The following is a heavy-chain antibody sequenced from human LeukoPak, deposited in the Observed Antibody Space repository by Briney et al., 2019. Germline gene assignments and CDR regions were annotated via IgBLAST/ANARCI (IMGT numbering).Heavy chain of an antibody. J-gene: IGHJ5*02. Sequence: PSETLSLTCTVSGGSISSHYWSWIRQPPGKGLEWIGYIYYSGSTNYNPSPKSRVTISVDTSKNQFSLKLSSVTAADTAVYYCARVRVREHQPRGIVVVPAADSYWFDPWGQGTLVTVSS. CDR2: IYYSGST. V-gene: IGHV4-59*11. CDR1: GGSISSHY. D-gene: IGHD2-2*01. CDR3: ARVRVREHQPRGIVVVPAADSYWFDP.